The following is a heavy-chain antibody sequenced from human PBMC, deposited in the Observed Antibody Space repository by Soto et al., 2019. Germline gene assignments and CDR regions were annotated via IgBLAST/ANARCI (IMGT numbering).Heavy chain of an antibody. Sequence: QVHLQESGPAGLVKPSQTLSLTCNVSGGSMSSGGYYWTWVRQHPGKGLEWIGYIYYDGSTYQNPSLKSRVSISVDTSKSQFSLKLSSVTAADTALYYCARERSGQGGYGIDVWGQGTTVTVSS. J-gene: IGHJ6*02. CDR3: ARERSGQGGYGIDV. V-gene: IGHV4-31*03. CDR1: GGSMSSGGYY. D-gene: IGHD3-16*01. CDR2: IYYDGST.